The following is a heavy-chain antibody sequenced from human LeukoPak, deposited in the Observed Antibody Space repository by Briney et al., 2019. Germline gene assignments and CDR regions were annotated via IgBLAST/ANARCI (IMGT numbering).Heavy chain of an antibody. Sequence: GGSLRLSCAASGFTFSDYYMSWIRQAPGKGLEWVSYISSSSSYTNYADSVKGRFTISRDNAKNSLYLQMNSLRAEDTAVYYCARVRSTCSGGSCYSGADWFDPWGQGTLVTVSS. J-gene: IGHJ5*02. CDR3: ARVRSTCSGGSCYSGADWFDP. D-gene: IGHD2-15*01. CDR2: ISSSSSYT. CDR1: GFTFSDYY. V-gene: IGHV3-11*06.